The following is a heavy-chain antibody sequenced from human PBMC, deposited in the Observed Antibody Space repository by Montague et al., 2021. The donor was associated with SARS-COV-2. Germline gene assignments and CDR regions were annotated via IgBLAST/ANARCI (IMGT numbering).Heavy chain of an antibody. Sequence: SETLSLTCTVSGGSISSSSYYWGWIRQPPGKGLEWIGTIYYSGSTYYNPSLKSRVTLSVDTSKNQFSLKLSSLTAADTAVYYCARRARRSTEWLDHWGQGTMVTVSS. V-gene: IGHV4-39*01. CDR3: ARRARRSTEWLDH. J-gene: IGHJ5*02. CDR2: IYYSGST. CDR1: GGSISSSSYY. D-gene: IGHD1-14*01.